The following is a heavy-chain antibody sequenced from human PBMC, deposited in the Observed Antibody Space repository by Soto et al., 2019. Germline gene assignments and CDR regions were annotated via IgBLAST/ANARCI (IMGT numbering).Heavy chain of an antibody. Sequence: EVKLVESGGGLVQPGGSLRLSCAASGFTFSNYWMYWVRQAPGQGLVWVSRINSDGSVSSYADSVKGRLTISRDNVKKTLYLQMNSLRVEDTAVYYCARGNCIGDSCYALAGSFYYYMDVWGKGTTVTVFS. CDR2: INSDGSVS. CDR3: ARGNCIGDSCYALAGSFYYYMDV. CDR1: GFTFSNYW. J-gene: IGHJ6*03. D-gene: IGHD2-15*01. V-gene: IGHV3-74*01.